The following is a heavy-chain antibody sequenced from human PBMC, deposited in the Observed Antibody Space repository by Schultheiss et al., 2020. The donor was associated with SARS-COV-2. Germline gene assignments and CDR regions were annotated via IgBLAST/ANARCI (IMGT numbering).Heavy chain of an antibody. V-gene: IGHV3-74*01. J-gene: IGHJ6*02. CDR3: ARDRLEWLSYYGMDV. CDR1: GFTFSNYW. Sequence: GESLKISCAASGFTFSNYWMHWVRQAPGKGLMWVSRINGDGTTTNYAGSVKGRFTISRDNARNTVSLQMNSLRAEDTGVYYCARDRLEWLSYYGMDVWGQGTTVTVSS. D-gene: IGHD3-3*01. CDR2: INGDGTTT.